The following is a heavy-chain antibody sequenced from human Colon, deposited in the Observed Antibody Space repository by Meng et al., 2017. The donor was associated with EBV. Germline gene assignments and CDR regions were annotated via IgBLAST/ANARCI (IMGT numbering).Heavy chain of an antibody. Sequence: LQVSSPGLMKSSAALSLTSEVSGGPRISKDPGWSWVRQPPGKGPEWIGEIHHSGTTNYNPSFKSRVTMSIDTWKNRFSLDLTSVTAADTAVYYCARGSYYTWATWGQGTLVTVSS. J-gene: IGHJ5*02. CDR3: ARGSYYTWAT. CDR1: GGPRISKDPG. V-gene: IGHV4-4*02. CDR2: IHHSGTT. D-gene: IGHD3-10*01.